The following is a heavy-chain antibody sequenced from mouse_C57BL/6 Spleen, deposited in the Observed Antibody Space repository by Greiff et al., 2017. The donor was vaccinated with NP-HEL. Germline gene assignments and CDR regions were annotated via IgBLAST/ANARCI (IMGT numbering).Heavy chain of an antibody. CDR3: ASDYDGYYFDY. Sequence: QVHVKQPGAELVKPGASVKLSCKASGYTFTSYWMHWVKQRPGQGLEWIGMIHPNSGSTNYNEKFKSKATLTVDKSSSTAYMQLSSLTSEDSAVYYCASDYDGYYFDYWGQGTTLTVSS. J-gene: IGHJ2*01. CDR2: IHPNSGST. V-gene: IGHV1-64*01. D-gene: IGHD2-4*01. CDR1: GYTFTSYW.